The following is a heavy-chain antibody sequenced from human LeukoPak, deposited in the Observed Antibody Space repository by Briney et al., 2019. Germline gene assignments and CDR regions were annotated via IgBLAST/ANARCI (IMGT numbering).Heavy chain of an antibody. D-gene: IGHD3-10*01. CDR1: GFTFTNHG. J-gene: IGHJ4*02. V-gene: IGHV3-33*01. CDR3: VRAYGSGSFPELADY. CDR2: IWYDGSNK. Sequence: TGGSLRLSCVGSGFTFTNHGMHWVRRAPGKGLEWVAVIWYDGSNKYYADSVKGRFTISRDDSKNTMDLQMNTLRAEDTAVYYCVRAYGSGSFPELADYWGQGTLVTVSS.